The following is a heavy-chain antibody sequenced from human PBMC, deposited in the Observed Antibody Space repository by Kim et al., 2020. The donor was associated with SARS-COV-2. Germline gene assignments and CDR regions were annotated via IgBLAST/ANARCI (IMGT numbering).Heavy chain of an antibody. CDR2: INPSGGST. CDR3: ARDRAEDYYGSGEYYYYGMDV. V-gene: IGHV1-46*01. Sequence: ASVKVSCKASGYTFTSYYMHWVRQAPGQGLEWMGIINPSGGSTSYAQKFQGRVTMTRDTSTSTVYMELSSLRSEDTAVYYCARDRAEDYYGSGEYYYYGMDVWGQGTTVTVSS. J-gene: IGHJ6*02. CDR1: GYTFTSYY. D-gene: IGHD3-10*01.